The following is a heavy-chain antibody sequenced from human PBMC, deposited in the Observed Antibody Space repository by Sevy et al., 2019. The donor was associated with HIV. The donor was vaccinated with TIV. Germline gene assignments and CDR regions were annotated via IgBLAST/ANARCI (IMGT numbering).Heavy chain of an antibody. CDR1: GGSISSSSYY. Sequence: SETLSLTCTVSGGSISSSSYYWGWIRQPPGKGLEWIGSSYYVGSTYYNPSLKSRVSISVDTSKNQFSLKLNSVTAADTAVYYCARRGGNSVTAKWFDPWGPGTLVTVSS. D-gene: IGHD2-21*02. CDR2: SYYVGST. CDR3: ARRGGNSVTAKWFDP. J-gene: IGHJ5*02. V-gene: IGHV4-39*01.